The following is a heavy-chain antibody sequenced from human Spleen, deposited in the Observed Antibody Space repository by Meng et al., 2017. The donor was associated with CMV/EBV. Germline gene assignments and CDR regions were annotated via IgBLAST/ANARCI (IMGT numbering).Heavy chain of an antibody. V-gene: IGHV3-53*01. CDR1: GFTVSSNY. CDR2: IYSGGST. CDR3: ARDRVDSVVVPAGVLYYYYGMDV. Sequence: GESLKISCAASGFTVSSNYMSWVRQAPGKGLELVSVIYSGGSTYYADSVKGRFTISRDNSKNTLYLHMNNLRAEDTAVYYCARDRVDSVVVPAGVLYYYYGMDVWAQGATVTVSS. J-gene: IGHJ6*02. D-gene: IGHD2-2*01.